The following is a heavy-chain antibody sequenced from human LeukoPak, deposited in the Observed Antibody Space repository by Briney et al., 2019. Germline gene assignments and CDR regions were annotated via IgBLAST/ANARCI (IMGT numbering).Heavy chain of an antibody. D-gene: IGHD3-10*01. CDR3: ARSHASYYYNYYSYGRDV. CDR2: ISSSSSYI. CDR1: GFTFSSYI. J-gene: IGHJ6*01. V-gene: IGHV3-21*01. Sequence: AVGSLRLSCAASGFTFSSYIMNWVRQAPGKGREWVSSISSSSSYIYYAHSVKGRFTISRDNAKNSLYLQMNSLRAEDTAVYYCARSHASYYYNYYSYGRDVWGQGTTVTVSS.